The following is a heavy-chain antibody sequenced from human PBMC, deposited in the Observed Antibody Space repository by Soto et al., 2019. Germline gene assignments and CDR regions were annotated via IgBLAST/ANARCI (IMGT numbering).Heavy chain of an antibody. J-gene: IGHJ6*02. Sequence: ASVKVSCKASGYTFTSYYMHWARQAPGQGLEWMGIINPSGGSTSYAQKFQGRVTMTRDTSTSTVYMELSSLRSEDTAVYYCARVPVTTFGYYYYGMDVWGQGTTVTVSS. CDR2: INPSGGST. V-gene: IGHV1-46*01. D-gene: IGHD4-4*01. CDR3: ARVPVTTFGYYYYGMDV. CDR1: GYTFTSYY.